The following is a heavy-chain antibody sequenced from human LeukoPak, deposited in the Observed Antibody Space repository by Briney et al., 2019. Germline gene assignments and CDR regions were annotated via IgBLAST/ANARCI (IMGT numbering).Heavy chain of an antibody. V-gene: IGHV3-74*01. J-gene: IGHJ5*02. CDR1: GFTFSSYW. D-gene: IGHD1-26*01. CDR3: ASLPWGRELLEIGRSRWFDP. Sequence: GGSLRLSCAASGFTFSSYWMHWVRQAPGKGLVWVSRINSDGSSTSYADSVKSRFTISRDNAKNTLYLQMNSLRAEDTAMYYCASLPWGRELLEIGRSRWFDPWGQGTLVTVSS. CDR2: INSDGSST.